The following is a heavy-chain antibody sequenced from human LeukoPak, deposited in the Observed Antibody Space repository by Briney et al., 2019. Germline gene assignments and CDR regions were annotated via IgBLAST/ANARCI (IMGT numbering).Heavy chain of an antibody. Sequence: GGSLRLSCAASGFTFSSYGMHWVRQAPGKGLEWVAFIRYDGSNKYYAVSVKGRFTISRDNSKNTLYLQMNSLRAEDTAVYYCAKGPDLGSGSYFFDYWGQGTLVTVSS. V-gene: IGHV3-30*02. J-gene: IGHJ4*02. CDR1: GFTFSSYG. CDR3: AKGPDLGSGSYFFDY. CDR2: IRYDGSNK. D-gene: IGHD3-10*01.